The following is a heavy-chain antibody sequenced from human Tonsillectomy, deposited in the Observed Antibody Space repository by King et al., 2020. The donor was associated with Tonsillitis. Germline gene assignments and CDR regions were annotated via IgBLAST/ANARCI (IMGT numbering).Heavy chain of an antibody. CDR3: ACDVLHSYDSSGYYYGGFDF. V-gene: IGHV2-70*04. Sequence: TLKESGPALVKPTQTLTLTCTFSGFSLSTSEIRVSWIRQPPGKALEWLALIDWDDDKFYSTSLKTRLTISKGTSKNQVVLTMTNMDPVDTATYYCACDVLHSYDSSGYYYGGFDFWGQGTLVTVSS. CDR2: IDWDDDK. J-gene: IGHJ4*02. D-gene: IGHD3-22*01. CDR1: GFSLSTSEIR.